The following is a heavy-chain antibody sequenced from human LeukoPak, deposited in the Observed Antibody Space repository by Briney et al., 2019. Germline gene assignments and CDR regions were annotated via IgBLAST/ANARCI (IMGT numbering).Heavy chain of an antibody. D-gene: IGHD6-13*01. V-gene: IGHV4-39*07. Sequence: PSETLSLTCTVSGGSISSSSYYWGWIRQPPGKGLEWFGSIYYSGSTYYNPSLKSRVTISVDTSKNQFSLKLSSVTAADTAVYYCARHGIVDSSRKYYFDYWGQGTLVTVSS. J-gene: IGHJ4*02. CDR1: GGSISSSSYY. CDR2: IYYSGST. CDR3: ARHGIVDSSRKYYFDY.